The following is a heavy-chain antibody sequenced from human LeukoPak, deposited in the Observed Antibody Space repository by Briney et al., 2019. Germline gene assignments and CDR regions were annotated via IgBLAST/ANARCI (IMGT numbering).Heavy chain of an antibody. Sequence: GGSLRLSCAASGFTFSSYATSWVRQAPGKGLEWVSAISGSGGSTYYADSVKGRFTISRDNSKNTLYLQMNSLRAEDTAVYYCAKDLLRAYDFWSGYSSWGQGTLVTVSS. CDR2: ISGSGGST. V-gene: IGHV3-23*01. D-gene: IGHD3-3*01. CDR1: GFTFSSYA. CDR3: AKDLLRAYDFWSGYSS. J-gene: IGHJ5*02.